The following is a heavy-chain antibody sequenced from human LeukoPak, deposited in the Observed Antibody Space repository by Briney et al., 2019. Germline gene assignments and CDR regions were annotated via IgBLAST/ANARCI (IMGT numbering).Heavy chain of an antibody. V-gene: IGHV3-48*01. CDR2: ITWSGSTI. Sequence: GGSLRLSCAASGFTLSSYSMNWVRQAPGKGLEWISHITWSGSTIFYADSVKGRFTISRDNSKNTLYLQMNSLRAEDTAVYYCAKGKDFGFDPWGQGTLVTVSS. CDR1: GFTLSSYS. CDR3: AKGKDFGFDP. J-gene: IGHJ5*02.